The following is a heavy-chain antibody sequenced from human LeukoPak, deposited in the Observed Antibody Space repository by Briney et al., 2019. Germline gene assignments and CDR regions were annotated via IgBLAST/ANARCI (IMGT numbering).Heavy chain of an antibody. D-gene: IGHD2-2*01. V-gene: IGHV5-51*01. CDR1: GYSFTSYW. Sequence: GESLKISCKGSGYSFTSYWIGWVRQIPGKGLEWMGIFFPGDSDTRYSPSFQGQVTISTHKSISTPSLPWLCLRASDTAIYYCARHWSCSSTSCLYYFDYWGQGPLVTVSS. CDR3: ARHWSCSSTSCLYYFDY. CDR2: FFPGDSDT. J-gene: IGHJ4*02.